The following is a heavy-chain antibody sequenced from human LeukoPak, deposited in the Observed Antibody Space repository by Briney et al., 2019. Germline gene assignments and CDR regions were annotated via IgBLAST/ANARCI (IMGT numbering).Heavy chain of an antibody. CDR3: ARTSEGYCSGGSCWDFYYYMDV. D-gene: IGHD2-15*01. J-gene: IGHJ6*03. CDR1: GGSISSYY. Sequence: PSETLSLTCTVSGGSISSYYWNWIRQPPGKGLEWIGFIYYSGTTNYNPSLKSRVTISVDTSKNQFSLKLSSVTAADTAVYYCARTSEGYCSGGSCWDFYYYMDVWGKGTTVTVSS. V-gene: IGHV4-59*01. CDR2: IYYSGTT.